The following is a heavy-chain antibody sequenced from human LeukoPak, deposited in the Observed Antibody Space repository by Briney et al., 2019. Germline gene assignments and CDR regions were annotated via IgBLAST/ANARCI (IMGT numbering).Heavy chain of an antibody. CDR3: ARTGDTTFYYHYFDY. D-gene: IGHD2/OR15-2a*01. CDR2: MNPGVGG. J-gene: IGHJ4*02. CDR1: GGSFSAHY. Sequence: SETLSLTCAVYGGSFSAHYWSWIRQTPGKGLEWIGDMNPGVGGNYNPSLRSRVAISLDTSMNQFSLRLDSVTAADTAVYFCARTGDTTFYYHYFDYWSPGALVTVSS. V-gene: IGHV4-34*01.